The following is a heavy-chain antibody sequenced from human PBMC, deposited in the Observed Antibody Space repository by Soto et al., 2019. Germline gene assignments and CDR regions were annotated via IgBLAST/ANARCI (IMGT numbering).Heavy chain of an antibody. J-gene: IGHJ4*02. V-gene: IGHV3-48*02. CDR3: ATDGTVTTPGVLDY. Sequence: EVQLVESGGGLVQPGGSLRLSCAASGFTFSSYSMNWVRQAPGKGLEWVSYISSSSSTIYYADSVKGRFTICRDNAKNSLYLQMNSLRDEDTAVYYCATDGTVTTPGVLDYWGQGTLVTVSS. CDR2: ISSSSSTI. D-gene: IGHD4-4*01. CDR1: GFTFSSYS.